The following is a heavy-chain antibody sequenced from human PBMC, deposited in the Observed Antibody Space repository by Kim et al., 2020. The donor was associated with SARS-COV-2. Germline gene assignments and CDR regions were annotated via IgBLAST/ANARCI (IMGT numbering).Heavy chain of an antibody. CDR1: GYTFSSYA. J-gene: IGHJ4*02. Sequence: ASVKVSCKASGYTFSSYAMHWVRQAPGQRLEWMGWINAGNDNTKYSQKLQGRVTITMDTSASTVYMELSSLRSEDTAVYYCARGREVLLWFGEIPTFDYWGQGTLVTVSS. V-gene: IGHV1-3*01. CDR2: INAGNDNT. CDR3: ARGREVLLWFGEIPTFDY. D-gene: IGHD3-10*01.